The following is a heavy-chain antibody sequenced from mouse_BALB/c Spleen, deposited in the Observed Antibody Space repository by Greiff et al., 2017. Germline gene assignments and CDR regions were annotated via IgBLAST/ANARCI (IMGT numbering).Heavy chain of an antibody. CDR3: ARSATMVTTLYYYAMDY. Sequence: QVQLKESGAELVRPGVSVKISCKGSGYTFTDYAMHWVKQSHAKSLEWIGVISTYYGDASYNQKFKGKATMTVDKSSSTAYMELARLTSEDSAIYYCARSATMVTTLYYYAMDYWGQGTSVTVSS. V-gene: IGHV1S137*01. CDR1: GYTFTDYA. J-gene: IGHJ4*01. CDR2: ISTYYGDA. D-gene: IGHD2-2*01.